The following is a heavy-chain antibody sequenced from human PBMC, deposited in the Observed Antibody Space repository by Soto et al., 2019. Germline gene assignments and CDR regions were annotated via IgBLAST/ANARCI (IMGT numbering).Heavy chain of an antibody. D-gene: IGHD3-10*01. Sequence: AETLSLTCTVSGGSVSSGDYFWGWLRQAPGKLLEWSAYIYDSGITNYNPSLNSRATISVYTSKSQVSLTLPSIPAAAAALYYCARSPNYYYYGFDVWGQGTAVTVSS. V-gene: IGHV4-61*08. CDR2: IYDSGIT. CDR1: GGSVSSGDYF. CDR3: ARSPNYYYYGFDV. J-gene: IGHJ6*02.